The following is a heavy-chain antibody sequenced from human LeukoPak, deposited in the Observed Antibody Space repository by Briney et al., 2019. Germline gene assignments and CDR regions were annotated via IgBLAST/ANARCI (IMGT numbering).Heavy chain of an antibody. D-gene: IGHD3-10*01. Sequence: PGGSLRLSCAASGFTFSSYSMNWVRQAPGKGLEWVSSISSSSYIYCADSVKGRFTISRDNAKNSLYLQMNSLRAEDTAVYYCARSGYYYGSGAPPDYWGQGTLVTVSS. CDR3: ARSGYYYGSGAPPDY. CDR2: ISSSSYI. J-gene: IGHJ4*02. V-gene: IGHV3-21*01. CDR1: GFTFSSYS.